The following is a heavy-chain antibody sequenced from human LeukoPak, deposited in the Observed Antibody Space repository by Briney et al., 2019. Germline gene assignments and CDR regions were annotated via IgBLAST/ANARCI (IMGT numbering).Heavy chain of an antibody. CDR3: AKRSDYGNYNSDC. Sequence: GGSLRLSCAASGFTFSSYGMHWVRQAPGKGLEWVAFIRNDGSNKYYTDSVKGRFTISRDDSKNTVYLQMNSLRAEDSAVYYCAKRSDYGNYNSDCWGQGTLVTVSS. J-gene: IGHJ4*02. V-gene: IGHV3-30*02. CDR1: GFTFSSYG. CDR2: IRNDGSNK. D-gene: IGHD4-11*01.